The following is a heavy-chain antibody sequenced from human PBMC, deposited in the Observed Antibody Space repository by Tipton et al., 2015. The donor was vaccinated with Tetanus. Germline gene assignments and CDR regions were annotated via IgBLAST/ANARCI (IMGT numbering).Heavy chain of an antibody. D-gene: IGHD2-21*02. Sequence: GLVNPSETLSLTCTVSVGSISTYDWNWIRQPAGKGLEWIGRIYRSGSTYWNPSLKSRVTMSVDMSKNQVSRPGTSVTAADTAVYPCARRGDNWFFDLWGRGTLVTVSS. CDR3: ARRGDNWFFDL. CDR1: VGSISTYD. V-gene: IGHV4-4*07. CDR2: IYRSGST. J-gene: IGHJ2*01.